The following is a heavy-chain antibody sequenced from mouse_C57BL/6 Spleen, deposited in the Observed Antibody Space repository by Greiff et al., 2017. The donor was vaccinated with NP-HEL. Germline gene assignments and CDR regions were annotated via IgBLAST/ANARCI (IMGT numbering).Heavy chain of an antibody. Sequence: QVQLQQSGAELVRPGASVTLSCKASGYTFTDYEMHWVKQTPVHGLEWIGAIDPETGGTAYNQKFKGKAILTADKSSSTAYMELRSLTSEDSAVYYCTRITTVVADFDYWGQGTTLTVSS. V-gene: IGHV1-15*01. CDR3: TRITTVVADFDY. D-gene: IGHD1-1*01. J-gene: IGHJ2*01. CDR2: IDPETGGT. CDR1: GYTFTDYE.